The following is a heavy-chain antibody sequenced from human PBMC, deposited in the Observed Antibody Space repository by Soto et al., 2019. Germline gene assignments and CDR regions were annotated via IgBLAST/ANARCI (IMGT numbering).Heavy chain of an antibody. Sequence: GGSLRLSCAASGFTFSSYSMNWVRQAPGKGLEWVSSISSSSSYIYYADSVKGRFTISRDKAKNSLYLQMNSLRAEDTAVYYCARAKTPDQQRGTSPGEWLRHTYYYYYMDVWGKGTTVTVSS. CDR2: ISSSSSYI. CDR3: ARAKTPDQQRGTSPGEWLRHTYYYYYMDV. D-gene: IGHD5-12*01. J-gene: IGHJ6*03. V-gene: IGHV3-21*01. CDR1: GFTFSSYS.